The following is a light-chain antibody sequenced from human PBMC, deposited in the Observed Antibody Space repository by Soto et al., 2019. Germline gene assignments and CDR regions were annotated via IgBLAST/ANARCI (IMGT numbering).Light chain of an antibody. Sequence: DIQMTQSPSSLSASIGDRVTITCQASQDISKYLNWYQQSPGKAPKVLIYGASNLETGVPSRFSGSGSVTDFTLTISSLQPEDIATYYCQQFDILPLTFGQGTRLEIK. CDR2: GAS. CDR1: QDISKY. J-gene: IGKJ5*01. V-gene: IGKV1-33*01. CDR3: QQFDILPLT.